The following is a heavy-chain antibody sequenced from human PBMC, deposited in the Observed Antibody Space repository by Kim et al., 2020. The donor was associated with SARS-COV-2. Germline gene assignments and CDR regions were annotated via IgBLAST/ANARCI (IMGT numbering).Heavy chain of an antibody. CDR1: GFTFTNAW. V-gene: IGHV3-15*01. CDR2: IKSQVDGGTS. J-gene: IGHJ4*02. CDR3: TTEYWGAFNY. D-gene: IGHD7-27*01. Sequence: GGSLRLSCTGSGFTFTNAWMSWFRQAPGKGLEWVGRIKSQVDGGTSDYAAPVKGRFTISRDDSKDSLFLQMNSLKIEDTAVYYCTTEYWGAFNYWGQGTLVTVSS.